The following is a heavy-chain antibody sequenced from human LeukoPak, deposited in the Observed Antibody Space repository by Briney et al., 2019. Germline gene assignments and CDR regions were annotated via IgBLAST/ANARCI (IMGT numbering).Heavy chain of an antibody. D-gene: IGHD3-3*01. J-gene: IGHJ4*02. CDR3: ARAPFFCSGYYVDY. CDR1: GLPYSSYS. V-gene: IGHV3-48*01. Sequence: GGPLRLSCAASGLPYSSYSVNWAREAPGKGREGLPYISSSSSTIYYADSVKGRFTISRDNAKNSLYLQMNSLRAEDTAVYYCARAPFFCSGYYVDYWGQGTLVTVSS. CDR2: ISSSSSTI.